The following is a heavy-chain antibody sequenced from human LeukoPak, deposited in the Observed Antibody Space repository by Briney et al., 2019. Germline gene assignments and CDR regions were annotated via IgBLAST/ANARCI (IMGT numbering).Heavy chain of an antibody. V-gene: IGHV3-30-3*01. D-gene: IGHD3-10*01. CDR1: GFTFSSYA. J-gene: IGHJ4*02. Sequence: GGSLRLSCAASGFTFSSYAMHWVRQAPGKGLEWVAFISYDGSNEYYADSVKGRFTISRDNSKNTLYLQMNSLRAEDTAVYYCARDGTPLWFGELLFGDYWGQGTLVTVSS. CDR3: ARDGTPLWFGELLFGDY. CDR2: ISYDGSNE.